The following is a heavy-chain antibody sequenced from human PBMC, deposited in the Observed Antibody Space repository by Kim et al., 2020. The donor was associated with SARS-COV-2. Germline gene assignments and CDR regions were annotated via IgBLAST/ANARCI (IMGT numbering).Heavy chain of an antibody. V-gene: IGHV4-30-2*05. D-gene: IGHD3-22*01. Sequence: GSTYYNPSLKSRVTISVDASKNQVSLKLSSVTAADTAVYSCAREGDSSGYWGQGTLVTVSS. CDR2: GST. CDR3: AREGDSSGY. J-gene: IGHJ4*02.